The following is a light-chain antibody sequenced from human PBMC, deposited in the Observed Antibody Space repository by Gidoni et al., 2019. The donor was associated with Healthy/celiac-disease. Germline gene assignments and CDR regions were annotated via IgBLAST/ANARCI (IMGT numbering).Light chain of an antibody. J-gene: IGKJ5*01. V-gene: IGKV3-11*01. CDR1: QSVSSY. CDR2: DAS. Sequence: EIVLTQSPATLSLSPGERATLSCRASQSVSSYLSLYQQKPGQAPRLLIYDASNRATGIPARFSGSASGTDFTLTISSLEPEDFAVYYCQQRSNWPPITFGQGTRLEIK. CDR3: QQRSNWPPIT.